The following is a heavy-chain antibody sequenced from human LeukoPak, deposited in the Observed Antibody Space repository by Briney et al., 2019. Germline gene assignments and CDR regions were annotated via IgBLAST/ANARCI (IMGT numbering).Heavy chain of an antibody. D-gene: IGHD5-18*01. J-gene: IGHJ4*02. CDR3: ARADWDTAMIDY. V-gene: IGHV3-21*01. CDR2: ISSSSSYI. CDR1: GFTFSSYS. Sequence: GGSLRLSCAASGFTFSSYSMNWVRQAPGKGLEWVSSISSSSSYIYYADSVKGRFTISRDNAKNSLYLQMNSLGAEDTAVYYCARADWDTAMIDYWGQGTLVTVSS.